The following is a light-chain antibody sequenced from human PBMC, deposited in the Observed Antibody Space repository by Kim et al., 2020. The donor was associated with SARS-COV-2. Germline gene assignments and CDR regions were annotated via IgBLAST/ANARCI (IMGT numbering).Light chain of an antibody. Sequence: DIVMTQSPDSLAVSLGERPTITCKSSQSVLHSANNKNNLAWYQQKPGQPPKLLIYWASTRESGVPDRISGSESGTDFTLTISSLQAEDVALYYCQQYYAIPWTFGQGTKVDIK. CDR3: QQYYAIPWT. V-gene: IGKV4-1*01. CDR1: QSVLHSANNKNN. J-gene: IGKJ1*01. CDR2: WAS.